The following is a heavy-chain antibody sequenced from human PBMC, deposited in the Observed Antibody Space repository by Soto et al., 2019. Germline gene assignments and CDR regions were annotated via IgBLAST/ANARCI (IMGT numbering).Heavy chain of an antibody. J-gene: IGHJ6*03. D-gene: IGHD5-12*01. CDR3: ARAGGYDSSAYYYYYYMDV. Sequence: PGKGLEWIGYIYYSGSTYYNPSLKSRVTISVDTSKNQFSLKLSSVTAADTAVYYCARAGGYDSSAYYYYYYMDVWGKGTTVTV. V-gene: IGHV4-31*02. CDR2: IYYSGST.